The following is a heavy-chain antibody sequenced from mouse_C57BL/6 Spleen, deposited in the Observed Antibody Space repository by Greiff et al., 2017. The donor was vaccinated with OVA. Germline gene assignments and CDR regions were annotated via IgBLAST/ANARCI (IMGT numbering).Heavy chain of an antibody. CDR1: GYTFTSYW. CDR3: ARWNSPIAY. CDR2: IHPNSGST. J-gene: IGHJ3*01. V-gene: IGHV1-64*01. Sequence: QVQLQQPGAELVKPGASVKLSCKASGYTFTSYWMHWVKQRPGQGLEWIGMIHPNSGSTNYNEKFKSKATLTVDKSSSTAYMQLSSLTSEDSAVYYCARWNSPIAYWGQGTLVTVSA.